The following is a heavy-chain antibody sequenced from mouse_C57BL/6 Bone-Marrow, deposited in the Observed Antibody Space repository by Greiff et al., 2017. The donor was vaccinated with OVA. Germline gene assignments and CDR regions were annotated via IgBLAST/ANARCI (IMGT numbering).Heavy chain of an antibody. J-gene: IGHJ2*01. CDR3: ARREYYFDY. CDR2: IWSGGST. V-gene: IGHV2-2*01. Sequence: VKLQESGPGLVQPSQSLSITCTVSGFSLTSYGVHWVRQSPGKGLEWLGVIWSGGSTDYNAAFISRLSISKNNSKSQVFFKMNSLQADNTAIYYCARREYYFDYWGQGTTLTVSS. CDR1: GFSLTSYG.